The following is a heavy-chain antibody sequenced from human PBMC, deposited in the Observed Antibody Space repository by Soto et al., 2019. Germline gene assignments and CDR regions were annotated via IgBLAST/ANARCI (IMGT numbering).Heavy chain of an antibody. D-gene: IGHD2-15*01. CDR2: IYHSGST. J-gene: IGHJ5*02. CDR1: GGSISSGGYS. Sequence: QLQLQESGSGLVKPTQTLSLTCAVSGGSISSGGYSWSWIRQPPGKGLEWIGYIYHSGSTYYNPSLKTRVTISVDRSKNQFSLKLSSVTAPDTAVYYCARVVVAAKGYNWFDPWGQGTLVTVSS. V-gene: IGHV4-30-2*01. CDR3: ARVVVAAKGYNWFDP.